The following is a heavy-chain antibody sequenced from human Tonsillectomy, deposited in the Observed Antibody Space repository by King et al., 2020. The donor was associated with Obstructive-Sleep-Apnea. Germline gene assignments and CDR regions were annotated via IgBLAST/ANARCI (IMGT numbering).Heavy chain of an antibody. CDR1: GFTFTSYS. Sequence: VQLVESGGGVVQPGRSLGLSCAASGFTFTSYSMYWVRQAPGKGLEWVTVISYDGTNKYYADSVKGRFTISGDNSKNTLYLQMNSLRDEDTAVYYCARGTEYFGSGSLGYWGQGTLVTVSS. CDR3: ARGTEYFGSGSLGY. J-gene: IGHJ4*02. D-gene: IGHD3-10*01. V-gene: IGHV3-30-3*01. CDR2: ISYDGTNK.